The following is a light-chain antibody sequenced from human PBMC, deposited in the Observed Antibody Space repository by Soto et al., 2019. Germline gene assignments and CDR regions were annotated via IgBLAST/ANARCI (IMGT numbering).Light chain of an antibody. Sequence: EIVMTQPTGTLSVSPGERVIFSCRSSQSVSGNLAWYQQKPGQTPRLLIYGASTRATGIPDRFSGSGSGTEFTLTISSLQSEDFADYYCQQYQNWPLITFGQGTRLEI. CDR2: GAS. J-gene: IGKJ5*01. V-gene: IGKV3-15*01. CDR1: QSVSGN. CDR3: QQYQNWPLIT.